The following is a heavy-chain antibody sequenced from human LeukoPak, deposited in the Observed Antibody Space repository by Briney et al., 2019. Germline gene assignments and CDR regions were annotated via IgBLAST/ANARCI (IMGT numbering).Heavy chain of an antibody. Sequence: PAGSLRLSCAASGFTFSSYTMNWVRQAPGKGLEWVSSISSSSSYIYYAESVKGRFTISRDNAKNSLYLQMNSLRAEDTAVYYCARDTYDILTGYYKWAFDIWGQGTMVTVSS. CDR3: ARDTYDILTGYYKWAFDI. CDR1: GFTFSSYT. CDR2: ISSSSSYI. D-gene: IGHD3-9*01. V-gene: IGHV3-21*06. J-gene: IGHJ3*02.